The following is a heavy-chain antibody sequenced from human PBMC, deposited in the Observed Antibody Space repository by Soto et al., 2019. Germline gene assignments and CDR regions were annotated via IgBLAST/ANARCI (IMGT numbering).Heavy chain of an antibody. Sequence: QLQLQESGPGLVRPSETLTLTCTVSGGSISSSDYFWGWIRQPPGKGLEWIASLYYSGSTYSSPSLKRRDTISVDTSKNRFSLKLTSVTAADTAVYYCARHVGGGWYFQYWGLGTLVTVSS. CDR3: ARHVGGGWYFQY. V-gene: IGHV4-39*01. CDR2: LYYSGST. D-gene: IGHD6-19*01. J-gene: IGHJ1*01. CDR1: GGSISSSDYF.